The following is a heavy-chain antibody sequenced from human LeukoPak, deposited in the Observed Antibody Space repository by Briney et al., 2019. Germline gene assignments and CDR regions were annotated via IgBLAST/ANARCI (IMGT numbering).Heavy chain of an antibody. J-gene: IGHJ4*02. Sequence: PGGSLRLSCAASGFTFSNAWMSWVRQAPGKGLEWVGRIKSKTDGGTTDYAAPVKGRVTISRDDSKNTLYLQMNSLKTEDTAVYYCTTAAHYYGSGSYYIGRFFDYWDQGTLVTVSS. CDR1: GFTFSNAW. CDR2: IKSKTDGGTT. D-gene: IGHD3-10*01. CDR3: TTAAHYYGSGSYYIGRFFDY. V-gene: IGHV3-15*01.